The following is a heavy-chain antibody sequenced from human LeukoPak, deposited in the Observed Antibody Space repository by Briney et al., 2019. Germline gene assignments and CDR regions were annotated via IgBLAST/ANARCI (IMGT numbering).Heavy chain of an antibody. Sequence: VASVKVSCKASGGTFSSYAISWVRQAPGQGLEWIGGIIPIFGTANYAQKFQGRVTITTDESTSTAYMELSSLRSEDTAVYYCARAVSRGYSYGLAFDIWGQGTMVTVSS. CDR1: GGTFSSYA. CDR2: IIPIFGTA. D-gene: IGHD5-18*01. V-gene: IGHV1-69*05. J-gene: IGHJ3*02. CDR3: ARAVSRGYSYGLAFDI.